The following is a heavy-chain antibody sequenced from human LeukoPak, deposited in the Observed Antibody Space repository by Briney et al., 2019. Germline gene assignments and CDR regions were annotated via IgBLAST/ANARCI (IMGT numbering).Heavy chain of an antibody. Sequence: GASVKVSCKASGYTFTSYYMHWVRQAPGQGLEWMGWISAYNGNTNYAQKLQGRVTLTTDSSTSTAYMELRSLRSDDTAVYYCARDSGSGSYYSRFPADYWGQGTLVTVSS. J-gene: IGHJ4*02. V-gene: IGHV1-18*04. CDR2: ISAYNGNT. CDR3: ARDSGSGSYYSRFPADY. CDR1: GYTFTSYY. D-gene: IGHD3-10*01.